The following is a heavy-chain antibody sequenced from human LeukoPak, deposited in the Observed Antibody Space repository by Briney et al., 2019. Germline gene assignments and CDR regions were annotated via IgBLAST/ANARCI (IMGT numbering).Heavy chain of an antibody. CDR3: ASRNYGIAVAGTVAI. V-gene: IGHV4-34*01. CDR2: INHSGST. J-gene: IGHJ3*02. D-gene: IGHD6-19*01. Sequence: SETLSLTCAVYGGSFSGYYWSWIRQPPGKGLEWIGEINHSGSTNYNPSLKSRVTISVDTSKNQFSLKLSSVTAADTAVYYCASRNYGIAVAGTVAIWGQGIMVTVSS. CDR1: GGSFSGYY.